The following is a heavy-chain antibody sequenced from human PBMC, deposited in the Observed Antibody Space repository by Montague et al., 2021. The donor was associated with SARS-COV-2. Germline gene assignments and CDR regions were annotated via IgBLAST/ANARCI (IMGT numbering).Heavy chain of an antibody. V-gene: IGHV4-4*02. Sequence: SEILSLTCVVSGGSISSINWWSWVRQPPGKGLEWIGEIYHSGSTNYNPSLKSRVIISVDKSKNQFSLKLSSVTAADTAVYYCARTGYSNGWHSFDYWGQGTLVTVSS. CDR1: GGSISSINW. CDR3: ARTGYSNGWHSFDY. CDR2: IYHSGST. J-gene: IGHJ4*02. D-gene: IGHD6-19*01.